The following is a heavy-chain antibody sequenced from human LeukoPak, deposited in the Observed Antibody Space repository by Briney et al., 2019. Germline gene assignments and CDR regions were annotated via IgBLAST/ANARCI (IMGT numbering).Heavy chain of an antibody. CDR1: GGSISSYY. J-gene: IGHJ4*02. Sequence: TSETLSLTCTASGGSISSYYWSWIRQPAGKGLEWIGRIYTSGSTNYNPSLKSRVTMSVDTSKNQFSLKLSSVTAADTAVYYCARLYSSSWYGTRDPDYWGQGTLVTVSS. CDR3: ARLYSSSWYGTRDPDY. V-gene: IGHV4-4*07. D-gene: IGHD6-13*01. CDR2: IYTSGST.